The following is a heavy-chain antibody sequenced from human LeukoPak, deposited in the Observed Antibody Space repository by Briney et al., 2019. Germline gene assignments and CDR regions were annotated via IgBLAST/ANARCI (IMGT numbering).Heavy chain of an antibody. Sequence: GGSLRLSCAASGFTFSSYAMHWVRQAPGKGLEWVAVISYDGSNKYYADSVKGRFTISRDNSKNTLYLQMNSLRAEDTAVYYCAKEGSYYVSGSYIGHYVDVWGKGTTVTVSS. CDR2: ISYDGSNK. V-gene: IGHV3-30-3*01. J-gene: IGHJ6*03. CDR3: AKEGSYYVSGSYIGHYVDV. CDR1: GFTFSSYA. D-gene: IGHD3-10*01.